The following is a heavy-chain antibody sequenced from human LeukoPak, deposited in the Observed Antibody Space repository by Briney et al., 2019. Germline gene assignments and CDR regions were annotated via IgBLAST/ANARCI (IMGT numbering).Heavy chain of an antibody. CDR2: INHSGST. D-gene: IGHD1-1*01. CDR3: ACPTGTTDYYYYFMDG. V-gene: IGHV4-34*01. J-gene: IGHJ6*03. Sequence: SETLSLTCAVYGGSFTDYYWSWIRQPPGKGLEWIGEINHSGSTNYNPSPKSRVTISVDTSKNQFSLKLSSVTAADTAVYYCACPTGTTDYYYYFMDGWGKGTTVTVSS. CDR1: GGSFTDYY.